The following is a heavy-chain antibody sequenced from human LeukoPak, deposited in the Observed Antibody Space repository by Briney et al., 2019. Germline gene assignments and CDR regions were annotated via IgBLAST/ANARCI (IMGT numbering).Heavy chain of an antibody. D-gene: IGHD1-26*01. J-gene: IGHJ4*02. CDR2: IIPILGIA. V-gene: IGHV1-69*04. CDR3: ATDTELEGGATPGLTRY. Sequence: SVKVSCKASGGTFNSYAISWVRQAPGQGLEWMGRIIPILGIANYAQKFQGRVTITADKSTSTAYMELSSLRSEDTAVYYCATDTELEGGATPGLTRYWGQGTLVTVSS. CDR1: GGTFNSYA.